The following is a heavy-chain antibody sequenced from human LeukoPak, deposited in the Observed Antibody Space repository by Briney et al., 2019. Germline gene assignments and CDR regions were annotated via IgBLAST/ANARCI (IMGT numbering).Heavy chain of an antibody. CDR3: AQRQAPGYGFDY. Sequence: QPGGSVRLSCAASGFTFSNYVMSWVRQAPGKGLEWGSAISGSGGNTYYADSVKGRFTISRDNPKNTLYLQINSLRAEDTAVYYCAQRQAPGYGFDYWGQGTLVTVSS. CDR1: GFTFSNYV. J-gene: IGHJ4*02. V-gene: IGHV3-23*01. CDR2: ISGSGGNT. D-gene: IGHD5-12*01.